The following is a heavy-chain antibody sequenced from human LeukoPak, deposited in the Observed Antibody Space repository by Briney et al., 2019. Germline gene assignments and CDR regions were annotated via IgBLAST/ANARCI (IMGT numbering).Heavy chain of an antibody. D-gene: IGHD3-10*01. CDR1: GFSFSNYA. V-gene: IGHV3-23*01. Sequence: GGSLRLSCTTSGFSFSNYAVSWIRQAPGKGLEWVSGISGSGGDTYYADSVKGRFTISRDNSRNTLYLQMNSLRAEDTAVYYCATITMVRGVRNYFDYWGQGTLVTVSS. CDR3: ATITMVRGVRNYFDY. J-gene: IGHJ4*02. CDR2: ISGSGGDT.